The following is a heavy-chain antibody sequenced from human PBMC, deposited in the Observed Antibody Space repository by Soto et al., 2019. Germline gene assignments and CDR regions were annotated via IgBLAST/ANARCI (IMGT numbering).Heavy chain of an antibody. V-gene: IGHV1-24*01. CDR2: FDPEDGET. J-gene: IGHJ4*02. CDR1: GYTLTELS. D-gene: IGHD3-22*01. Sequence: ASVKVSCKVSGYTLTELSMHWVRQAPGKGLEWMGGFDPEDGETIYAQKFQGRVTMTEDTSTDTAYMELSSLRSEDTAVYYCASYDSSGQGEPNFDYWGQGTLVTVSS. CDR3: ASYDSSGQGEPNFDY.